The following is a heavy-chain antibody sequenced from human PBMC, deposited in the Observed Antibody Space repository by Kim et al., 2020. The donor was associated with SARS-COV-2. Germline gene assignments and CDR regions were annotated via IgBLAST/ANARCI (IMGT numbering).Heavy chain of an antibody. D-gene: IGHD6-6*01. Sequence: GESLKISCKGSGYSFTSYWLSWVRPMPGKGLEWMGRIDPSDSYTNYSPSFQGHVSISADKSISTAYLQWSSLRASDTAMYYCARHWSSSDPPVHWFDPWGQGTLVTVSS. J-gene: IGHJ5*02. V-gene: IGHV5-10-1*01. CDR3: ARHWSSSDPPVHWFDP. CDR1: GYSFTSYW. CDR2: IDPSDSYT.